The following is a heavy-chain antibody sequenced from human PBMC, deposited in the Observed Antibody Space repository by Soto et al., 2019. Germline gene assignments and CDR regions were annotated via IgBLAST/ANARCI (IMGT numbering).Heavy chain of an antibody. D-gene: IGHD5-12*01. CDR3: ARITPGYSGYESDYYMDV. CDR2: IYYSGST. Sequence: SETLSLTCTVSGGSISSGGYYWGWIRQPPGKGLEWIGSIYYSGSTYYNPPLKSRVTISVDTSKNQFSLKLSSVTAADTAVYYCARITPGYSGYESDYYMDVWGKGTTVTVSS. J-gene: IGHJ6*03. V-gene: IGHV4-39*01. CDR1: GGSISSGGYY.